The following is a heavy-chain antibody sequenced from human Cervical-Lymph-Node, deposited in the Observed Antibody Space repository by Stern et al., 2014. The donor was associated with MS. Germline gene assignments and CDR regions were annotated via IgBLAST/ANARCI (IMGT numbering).Heavy chain of an antibody. J-gene: IGHJ4*02. CDR2: IWFDELNK. CDR3: AREMTGTFGCYDY. Sequence: QMQLVQSGGGVVQPGTSLRLSCAASGFTFSTYGMHWVRQAPGKGLEWVAVIWFDELNKYYADSVRGRFNISRDNSKNMLYLQMNSLRDEDTAVYYCAREMTGTFGCYDYWGQGTLVTVSS. D-gene: IGHD3-9*01. V-gene: IGHV3-33*01. CDR1: GFTFSTYG.